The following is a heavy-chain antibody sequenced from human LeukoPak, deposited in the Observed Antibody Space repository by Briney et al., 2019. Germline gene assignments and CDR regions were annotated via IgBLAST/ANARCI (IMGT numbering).Heavy chain of an antibody. CDR1: GGSISSYY. CDR3: ARVSHYYDSSGYYAFDI. V-gene: IGHV4-4*07. D-gene: IGHD3-22*01. Sequence: PSETLSLTCTVSGGSISSYYWSWIRQPAGKGLEWTGRIYTSGSTNYNPSLRSRVTMSVDTSKNQFSLKLSSVTAADTAVYYCARVSHYYDSSGYYAFDIWGQGTMVTVSS. CDR2: IYTSGST. J-gene: IGHJ3*02.